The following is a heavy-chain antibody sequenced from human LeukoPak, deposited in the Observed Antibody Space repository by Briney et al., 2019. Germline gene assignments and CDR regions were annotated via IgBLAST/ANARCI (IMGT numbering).Heavy chain of an antibody. CDR1: GFTFSSYG. Sequence: GSLRLSCAASGFTFSSYGIHWVRQAPGKGLEWVAFIRYDGSNEYYADSVKGRFTISRDNSKNTLYLQMNSLRAEDTAVYYCAKDWEAKAAVAQYYFDYWGQGTLVTVSS. CDR2: IRYDGSNE. J-gene: IGHJ4*02. D-gene: IGHD6-13*01. CDR3: AKDWEAKAAVAQYYFDY. V-gene: IGHV3-30*02.